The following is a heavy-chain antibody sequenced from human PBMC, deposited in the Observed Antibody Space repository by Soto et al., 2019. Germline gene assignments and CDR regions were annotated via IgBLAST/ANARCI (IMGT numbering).Heavy chain of an antibody. D-gene: IGHD4-4*01. V-gene: IGHV5-51*01. Sequence: GESLKTSCKGSGYTFTDYWIGWVRQLPGKGLEWMGIIYPGDSETRYSPSFQGLVTITDDKSTSTAYLQWNRLQASDTAMYYCSRHISNPRYYYHAIDFWGQGTPVTVSS. CDR2: IYPGDSET. CDR1: GYTFTDYW. CDR3: SRHISNPRYYYHAIDF. J-gene: IGHJ6*02.